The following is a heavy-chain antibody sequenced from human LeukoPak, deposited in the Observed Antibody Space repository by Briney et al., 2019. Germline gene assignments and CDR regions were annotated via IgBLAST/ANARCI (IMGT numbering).Heavy chain of an antibody. CDR3: AAGRGYCSGGSCYGDVSFDI. D-gene: IGHD2-15*01. CDR2: INPYSGGT. V-gene: IGHV1-2*02. J-gene: IGHJ3*02. CDR1: GYTFTGYY. Sequence: ASVKVSCKASGYTFTGYYMHWVRQAPRQGLERMGGINPYSGGTSYAQDFQGRVTMTRDTSISKAYMELSRLRSADTAVYYCAAGRGYCSGGSCYGDVSFDIWGQGTMVTVSS.